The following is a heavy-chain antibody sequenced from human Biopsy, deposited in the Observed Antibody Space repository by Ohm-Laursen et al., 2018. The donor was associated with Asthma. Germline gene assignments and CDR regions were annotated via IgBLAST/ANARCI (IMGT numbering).Heavy chain of an antibody. CDR3: ARTYYDFLTGQVKDVFGV. CDR2: VNTGNGDT. Sequence: ASVKVSCKVSGYNFISFAIHWARQAPGQRLEWIGWVNTGNGDTKYSQKFQGRVTITRDTSASTAYMELRSLRSEDTATYYCARTYYDFLTGQVKDVFGVWGQGTMVTVSS. CDR1: GYNFISFA. D-gene: IGHD3-9*01. J-gene: IGHJ3*01. V-gene: IGHV1-3*04.